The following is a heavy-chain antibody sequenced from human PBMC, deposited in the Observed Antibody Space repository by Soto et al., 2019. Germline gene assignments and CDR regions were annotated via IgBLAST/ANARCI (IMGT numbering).Heavy chain of an antibody. V-gene: IGHV4-34*01. CDR2: INHSGST. J-gene: IGHJ6*02. D-gene: IGHD3-3*01. CDR1: GGSFSGYY. CDR3: ARGTIFGVGNYYYGMDV. Sequence: LSLTCAVYGGSFSGYYWSWIRQPPGKGLEWIGEINHSGSTNYNPSLKSRVTISVDTSKNQFSLKLSSVTAADTAVYYCARGTIFGVGNYYYGMDVWGQGTTVTVSS.